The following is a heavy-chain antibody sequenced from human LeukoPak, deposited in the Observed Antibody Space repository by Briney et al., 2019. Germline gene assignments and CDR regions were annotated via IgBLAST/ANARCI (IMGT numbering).Heavy chain of an antibody. CDR1: GGSISSYY. CDR3: ARGLPSSIRLYFDY. Sequence: SETLSLTCTVSGGSISSYYWSWIRQPPGKGLEWIGYIYYSGSTNYNPSLKSRVTISVDTSKNQFSLKLSSATAADTAVYYCARGLPSSIRLYFDYWGQGTLVTVSS. CDR2: IYYSGST. V-gene: IGHV4-59*01. D-gene: IGHD2-2*01. J-gene: IGHJ4*02.